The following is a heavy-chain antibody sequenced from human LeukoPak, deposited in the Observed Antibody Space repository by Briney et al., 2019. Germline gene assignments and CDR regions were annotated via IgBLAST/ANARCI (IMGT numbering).Heavy chain of an antibody. V-gene: IGHV3-21*01. J-gene: IGHJ4*02. D-gene: IGHD6-13*01. CDR2: ISSSSSYI. CDR3: ARFIAAPYYFDY. Sequence: GGSLRLSCAASGFTFSSYSMNWVRQAPGKGPEWVSSISSSSSYIYYADSVKGRFTISRDNAKNSLYLQMNSLRAEDTAVYYCARFIAAPYYFDYWGRGTLVTVSS. CDR1: GFTFSSYS.